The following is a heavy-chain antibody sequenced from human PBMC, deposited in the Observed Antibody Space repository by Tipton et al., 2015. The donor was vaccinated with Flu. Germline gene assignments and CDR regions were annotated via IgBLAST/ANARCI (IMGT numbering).Heavy chain of an antibody. D-gene: IGHD2-2*01. J-gene: IGHJ6*02. CDR2: IYGGGTT. CDR1: GFTVTSSY. Sequence: SLRLSCAASGFTVTSSYMSWVRQATGKGLEWVSVIYGGGTTDYADSVKGRFTISRDKSKNALYLQMSSLRAEDTAVYYCARGPQVPVWPYYYGMDVWGQGTTVTVSS. V-gene: IGHV3-53*01. CDR3: ARGPQVPVWPYYYGMDV.